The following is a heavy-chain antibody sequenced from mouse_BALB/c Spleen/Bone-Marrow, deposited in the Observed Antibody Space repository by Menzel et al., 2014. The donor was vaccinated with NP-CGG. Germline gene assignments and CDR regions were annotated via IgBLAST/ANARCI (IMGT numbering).Heavy chain of an antibody. Sequence: EVQLVEPGGGLVQPGGSRKLSCAASGFTFSSFGMHWVRQAPEKGLEWIAYISSESGAIFYADTVKGRFTIYRDNPKNTLFLQMTSLRSEDTAIYFCTRGGNWEDFDYWGQGTTLTVSS. CDR2: ISSESGAI. V-gene: IGHV5-17*02. CDR3: TRGGNWEDFDY. D-gene: IGHD4-1*01. CDR1: GFTFSSFG. J-gene: IGHJ2*01.